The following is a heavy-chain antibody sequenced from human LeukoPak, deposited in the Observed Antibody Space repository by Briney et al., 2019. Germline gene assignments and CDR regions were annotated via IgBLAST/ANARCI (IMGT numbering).Heavy chain of an antibody. CDR3: ARHFVPYGDYINAFDI. CDR1: GDRFNSYW. J-gene: IGHJ3*02. Sequence: GESLKISCKAFGDRFNSYWIAWVRQMPGKGLEWMGIIDPTDSDTRYSPSFQGQVTISVEKSISTAYLKWSSLKTSDTAMYYCARHFVPYGDYINAFDIWGQGTMVTVSS. V-gene: IGHV5-51*01. CDR2: IDPTDSDT. D-gene: IGHD4-17*01.